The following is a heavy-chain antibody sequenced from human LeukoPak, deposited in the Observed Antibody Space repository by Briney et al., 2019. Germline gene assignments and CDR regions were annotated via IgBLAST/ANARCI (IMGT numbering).Heavy chain of an antibody. V-gene: IGHV1-18*01. CDR1: GYTFTSYG. CDR2: ISAYNGNT. CDR3: ARDLITFDRGGSYCQD. Sequence: ASVKVSCKASGYTFTSYGISWVRQAPGQGLEWMGWISAYNGNTNYAQKLQGRVTMTTDTSTSTAYMELRSLRSDDTAVYYCARDLITFDRGGSYCQDWGRGTLVTVSS. J-gene: IGHJ4*02. D-gene: IGHD1-26*01.